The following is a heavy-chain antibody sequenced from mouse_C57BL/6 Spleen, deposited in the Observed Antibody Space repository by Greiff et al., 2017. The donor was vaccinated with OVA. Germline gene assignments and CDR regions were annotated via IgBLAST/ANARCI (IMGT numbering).Heavy chain of an antibody. V-gene: IGHV1-15*01. CDR2: IDPETGGT. Sequence: VQLQQSGAELVRPGASVTLSCKASGYTFTDYEMHWVKQTPVHGLEWIGAIDPETGGTGYNQKFKGKAILTADKSSSTAYMELRSLTSEDSAVYYCTRREDYYGSSYGYWGQGPTLTVSS. CDR3: TRREDYYGSSYGY. D-gene: IGHD1-1*01. CDR1: GYTFTDYE. J-gene: IGHJ2*01.